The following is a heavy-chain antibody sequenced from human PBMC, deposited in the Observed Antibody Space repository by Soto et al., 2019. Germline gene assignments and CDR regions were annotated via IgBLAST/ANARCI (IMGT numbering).Heavy chain of an antibody. V-gene: IGHV3-7*01. J-gene: IGHJ6*03. Sequence: PGGSLRLSCAASGFTFSSYWMSWVRQAPGKGLEWVANIKQDGSEKYYVDSVKGRFTISRDNAKNSLYLQMNSLRAEDTAVYYCARSPYQLLTIYYYYYMDVWGKGTTVTVSS. CDR1: GFTFSSYW. CDR3: ARSPYQLLTIYYYYYMDV. CDR2: IKQDGSEK. D-gene: IGHD2-2*01.